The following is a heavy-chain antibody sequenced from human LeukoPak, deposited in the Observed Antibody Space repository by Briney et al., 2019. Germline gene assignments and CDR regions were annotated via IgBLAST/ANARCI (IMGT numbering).Heavy chain of an antibody. Sequence: SETLSLTCTVSGGSISSYYSSWIRQPAGKGLEWIGRIYTSGSTNYNPSLKSRVTMSVDTSKNQFSLKLSSVTAADTAVYYCARDRCSGGSCYEIGYWGQGTLVTVSS. J-gene: IGHJ4*02. CDR3: ARDRCSGGSCYEIGY. V-gene: IGHV4-4*07. CDR1: GGSISSYY. CDR2: IYTSGST. D-gene: IGHD2-15*01.